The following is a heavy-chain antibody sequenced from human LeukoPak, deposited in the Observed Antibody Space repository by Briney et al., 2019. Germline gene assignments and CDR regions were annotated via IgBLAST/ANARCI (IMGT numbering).Heavy chain of an antibody. D-gene: IGHD3-3*01. CDR3: ARDHQYYDFWSGYSPVLYYYYYGMDV. CDR1: GYTFTSYG. J-gene: IGHJ6*02. Sequence: ASVNVSCKASGYTFTSYGISWVRQAPGQGLEWMGWISAYNGNTNYAQKLQGRVTMTTDTSTSTAYMELRSLRSDDTAVYYCARDHQYYDFWSGYSPVLYYYYYGMDVWGQGTTVTVSS. CDR2: ISAYNGNT. V-gene: IGHV1-18*01.